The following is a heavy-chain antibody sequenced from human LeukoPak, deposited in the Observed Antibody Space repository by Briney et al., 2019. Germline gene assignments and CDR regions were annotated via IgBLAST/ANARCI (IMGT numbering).Heavy chain of an antibody. CDR3: ERWRGPQPGRTRAYYYGVDV. V-gene: IGHV1-2*02. CDR2: INPNSGGT. J-gene: IGHJ6*02. Sequence: ASVKVSCKASGYTFTGYYMHWVRQAPGQGLEWMGWINPNSGGTNYAQKFQGRVTVTRDTSISTAYMDLSRLRSDDTAVYYCERWRGPQPGRTRAYYYGVDVWGQGTTVTVSS. D-gene: IGHD3-10*01. CDR1: GYTFTGYY.